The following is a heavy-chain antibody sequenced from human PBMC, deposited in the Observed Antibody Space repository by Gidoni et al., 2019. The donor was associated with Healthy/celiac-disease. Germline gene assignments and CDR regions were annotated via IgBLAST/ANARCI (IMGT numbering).Heavy chain of an antibody. D-gene: IGHD1-26*01. V-gene: IGHV4-34*01. CDR2: INHSGST. J-gene: IGHJ4*02. CDR3: ARGEGGSYDY. Sequence: QVQLQQWGAGLLTPSETLSLTCAVYGGSFSGYYWSWIRQPPGKGLEWIGEINHSGSTNYNPSLKSRVTISVDTSKNQFSLKLSSVTAADTAVYYCARGEGGSYDYWGQGTLVTVSS. CDR1: GGSFSGYY.